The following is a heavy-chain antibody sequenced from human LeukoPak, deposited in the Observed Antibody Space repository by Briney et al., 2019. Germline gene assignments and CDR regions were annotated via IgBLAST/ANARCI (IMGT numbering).Heavy chain of an antibody. CDR1: GFTFSSYA. CDR2: ISGSGGST. CDR3: AKPAYYYGSGGYDY. Sequence: PGGSLRLSCAASGFTFSSYAMSWARQAPGKGLEWVSAISGSGGSTYYADSVKGRFTISRDNSKNTLYLQMNSLRAEDTAVYYCAKPAYYYGSGGYDYWGQGTLVTVSS. V-gene: IGHV3-23*01. J-gene: IGHJ4*02. D-gene: IGHD3-10*01.